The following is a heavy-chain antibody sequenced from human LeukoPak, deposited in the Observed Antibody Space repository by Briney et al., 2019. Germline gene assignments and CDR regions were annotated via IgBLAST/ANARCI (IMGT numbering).Heavy chain of an antibody. J-gene: IGHJ4*02. CDR3: ARVGSGSYHFDY. CDR2: IYHSGGT. V-gene: IGHV4-30-2*01. Sequence: SQTLSLTCAVSGGSISSGGYSWSWIRQPPGKGLEWIGYIYHSGGTYYNPSLKSRVTISVDRSKNQFSLKLSSVTAADTAVYYCARVGSGSYHFDYWGQGTLVTVSS. D-gene: IGHD3-10*01. CDR1: GGSISSGGYS.